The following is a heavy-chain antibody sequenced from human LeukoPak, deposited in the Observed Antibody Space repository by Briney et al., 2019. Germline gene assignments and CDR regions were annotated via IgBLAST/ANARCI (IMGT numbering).Heavy chain of an antibody. D-gene: IGHD3-16*02. CDR2: ISAYNGNT. J-gene: IGHJ6*02. Sequence: ASVKVSCKASGYTFTSYGISWVRQAPGQGLEWMGWISAYNGNTNYAQKFQGRVTMTRNTSISTAYMELSSLRSEDTAVYYCARALKYDYVWGSYRYMNYYYYGMDVWGQGTTVTVSS. CDR3: ARALKYDYVWGSYRYMNYYYYGMDV. V-gene: IGHV1-18*01. CDR1: GYTFTSYG.